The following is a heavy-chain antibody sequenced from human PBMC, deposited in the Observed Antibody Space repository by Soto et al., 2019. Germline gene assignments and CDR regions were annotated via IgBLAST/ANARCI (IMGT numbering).Heavy chain of an antibody. CDR1: GGTFSSYA. Sequence: QVQLVQSGAEVKKPGSSVKVSCKASGGTFSSYAISWVRQAPGQGLEWMGGIIPIFGTANYAQKFQGRVTITADESTSTDYRELSSLRSEDTAVYYCARGSSGSYYCYYGMDVWGQGTTVTVSS. CDR3: ARGSSGSYYCYYGMDV. V-gene: IGHV1-69*01. CDR2: IIPIFGTA. D-gene: IGHD6-19*01. J-gene: IGHJ6*02.